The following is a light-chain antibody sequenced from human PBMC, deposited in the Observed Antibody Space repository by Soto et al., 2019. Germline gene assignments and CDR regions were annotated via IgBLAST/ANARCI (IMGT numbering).Light chain of an antibody. Sequence: EIVMTQSPATLSVSPGERATLSCRASQSVGTNLAWFQQKPGQAPRLLIYGASFRATGVPGRFSGSGSGTEFTLTISSLKSEDFAAYYCQQYSRSGTFGQGTKVDIK. J-gene: IGKJ1*01. CDR2: GAS. V-gene: IGKV3-15*01. CDR3: QQYSRSGT. CDR1: QSVGTN.